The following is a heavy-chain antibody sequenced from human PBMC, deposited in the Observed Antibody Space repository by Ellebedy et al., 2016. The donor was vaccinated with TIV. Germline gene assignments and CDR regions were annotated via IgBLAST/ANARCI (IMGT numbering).Heavy chain of an antibody. D-gene: IGHD3-10*01. J-gene: IGHJ4*02. Sequence: MPGGSLRLSCAVYGGSFSGYYSSWIRQPPGKGLEWIGEINHSGSTNYNPSLKSRLTISIDTSKNQLSLNLGSVTAADTAVYYCARGGSSPLWHYWGQGTLVTVSS. V-gene: IGHV4-34*01. CDR1: GGSFSGYY. CDR3: ARGGSSPLWHY. CDR2: INHSGST.